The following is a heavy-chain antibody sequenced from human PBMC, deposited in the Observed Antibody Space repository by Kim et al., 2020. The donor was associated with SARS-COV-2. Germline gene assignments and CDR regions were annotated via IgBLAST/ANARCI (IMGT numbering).Heavy chain of an antibody. J-gene: IGHJ4*02. D-gene: IGHD4-17*01. CDR1: GGSFSGYY. V-gene: IGHV4-34*01. CDR2: INHSGST. Sequence: SETLSLTCAVYGGSFSGYYWSWIRQPPGKGLEWIGEINHSGSTNYNPSLKSRVTISVDTSKNQFSLKLSSVTAADTAVYYCARDDYGGLRDYWGQGTLVTVSS. CDR3: ARDDYGGLRDY.